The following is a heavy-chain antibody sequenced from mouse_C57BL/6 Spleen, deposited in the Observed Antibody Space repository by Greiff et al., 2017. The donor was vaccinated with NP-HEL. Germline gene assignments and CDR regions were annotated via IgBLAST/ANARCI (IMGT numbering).Heavy chain of an antibody. CDR3: ARQGAMDY. J-gene: IGHJ4*01. CDR1: GFTFSDYY. V-gene: IGHV5-12*01. Sequence: EVNVVESGGGLVQPGGSLKLSCAASGFTFSDYYMYWVRQTPEKRLEWVAYISNGGGSTYYPDTVKGRFTISRDNAKNTLYLQMSRLKSEDTAMYYCARQGAMDYWGQGTSVTVSS. CDR2: ISNGGGST.